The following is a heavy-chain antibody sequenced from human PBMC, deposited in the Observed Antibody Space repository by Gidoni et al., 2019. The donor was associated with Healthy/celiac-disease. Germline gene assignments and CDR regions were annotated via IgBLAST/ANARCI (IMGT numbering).Heavy chain of an antibody. Sequence: EVQLVESGGGLVQPGRSLRLSCAASGFTFDDYAMHWVRQAPGKGLEWVSGISWNSGSIGYADSVKGRFTISRDNAKNSLYLQMNSLRAEDTALYYCATGIAVAWSVSAGYWGQGTLVTVSS. CDR1: GFTFDDYA. V-gene: IGHV3-9*01. D-gene: IGHD6-19*01. CDR3: ATGIAVAWSVSAGY. CDR2: ISWNSGSI. J-gene: IGHJ4*02.